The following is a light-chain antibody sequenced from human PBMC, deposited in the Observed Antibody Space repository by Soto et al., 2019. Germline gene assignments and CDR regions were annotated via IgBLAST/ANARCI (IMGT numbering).Light chain of an antibody. Sequence: QSALTQPASVSGSPGQTITISCTGTSSDVGGYNYVSWYQQHPGKAPKLMIYEVSNRPSGVSNRFSGSKSGNTASLTISGLQAEDEAVYYCSSYAGRNNWVFGGGTKLTVL. V-gene: IGLV2-14*01. CDR3: SSYAGRNNWV. CDR1: SSDVGGYNY. J-gene: IGLJ3*02. CDR2: EVS.